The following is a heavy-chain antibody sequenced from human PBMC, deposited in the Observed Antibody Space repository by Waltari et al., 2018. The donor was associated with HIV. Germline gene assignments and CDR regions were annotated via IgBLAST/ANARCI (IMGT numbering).Heavy chain of an antibody. J-gene: IGHJ6*02. CDR2: IIPIFGTA. V-gene: IGHV1-69*01. Sequence: QVQLVQSGAEVKKPGSSVKVSCKASGGTFSSYAISWVRQAPGQGLEWMGGIIPIFGTANYAQKFQGRVTITADESTSTAYMELSSLRSEDTAVYYCASITRANPRHRVWANYYGMDVWGQGTTVTVSS. D-gene: IGHD2-2*01. CDR3: ASITRANPRHRVWANYYGMDV. CDR1: GGTFSSYA.